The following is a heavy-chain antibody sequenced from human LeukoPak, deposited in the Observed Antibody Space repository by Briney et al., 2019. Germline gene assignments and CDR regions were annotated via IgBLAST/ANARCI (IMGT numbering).Heavy chain of an antibody. CDR1: GFISSSYP. CDR2: ISYDGSKK. V-gene: IGHV3-30-3*01. CDR3: ARDAAYGDSLRYYFDY. D-gene: IGHD4-17*01. J-gene: IGHJ4*02. Sequence: GGSLRLSCTVSGFISSSYPMHWVRQAPGKGLEWVAVISYDGSKKSYADSVKGRFTISRDNSKNTLYLQMNSLRPEDTAVYYCARDAAYGDSLRYYFDYWGQGTLVTVSS.